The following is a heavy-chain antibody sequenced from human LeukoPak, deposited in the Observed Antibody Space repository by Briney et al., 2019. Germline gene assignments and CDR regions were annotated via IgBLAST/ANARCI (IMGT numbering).Heavy chain of an antibody. Sequence: GGSLRLSCAASGLTFRNYCMTWFRQVPGKGLEGVASIKQDESEKYFLDSVKGRFTISRDNAENSLYLQMNSLRAEDTAVYYCARVYYQDSGTSYRHLDYWGQGTLVTVSS. CDR2: IKQDESEK. J-gene: IGHJ4*02. CDR1: GLTFRNYC. CDR3: ARVYYQDSGTSYRHLDY. V-gene: IGHV3-7*01. D-gene: IGHD3-22*01.